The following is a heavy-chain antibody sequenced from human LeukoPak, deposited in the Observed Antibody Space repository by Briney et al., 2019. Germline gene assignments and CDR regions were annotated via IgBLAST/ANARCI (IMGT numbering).Heavy chain of an antibody. CDR1: GFTFSSYW. CDR2: ISSSSSYI. V-gene: IGHV3-21*01. J-gene: IGHJ4*02. Sequence: GGSLRLSCAASGFTFSSYWMSWVRQAPGKGLEWVSSISSSSSYIYYADSVKGRFTISRDNAKNSLYLQMNSLRAEDTAVYYCARDDGSSSSWSGLGYYFDYWGQGTLVTVSS. CDR3: ARDDGSSSSWSGLGYYFDY. D-gene: IGHD6-13*01.